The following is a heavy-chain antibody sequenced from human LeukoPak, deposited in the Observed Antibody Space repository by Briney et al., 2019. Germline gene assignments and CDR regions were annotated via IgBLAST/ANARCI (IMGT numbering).Heavy chain of an antibody. CDR3: ARHYYGSGTSMVDY. CDR1: GGSFSGYY. D-gene: IGHD3-10*01. J-gene: IGHJ4*02. CDR2: ISHSRNT. V-gene: IGHV4-34*01. Sequence: SETLSLTCAVYGGSFSGYYWSWIRQPPGKGLEWIGEISHSRNTNYNPSLNSRVTISVDTSKNQFSLKLTSVTAADTAVYCCARHYYGSGTSMVDYWGQGTLVTVSS.